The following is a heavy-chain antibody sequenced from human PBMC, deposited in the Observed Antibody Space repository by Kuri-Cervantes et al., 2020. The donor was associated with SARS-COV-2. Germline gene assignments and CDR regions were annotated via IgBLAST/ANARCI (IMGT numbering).Heavy chain of an antibody. D-gene: IGHD3-10*01. J-gene: IGHJ4*02. CDR2: ISAYNGNT. Sequence: ASVKVSCKASGYTLTSYGISWVRQAPGQGLEWMGWISAYNGNTNYAQKLQGRVTMTTDTSTSTAYMELRSLRSDDTAVYYCARNLGVLAFGELLDWGQGTLVTVSS. CDR1: GYTLTSYG. CDR3: ARNLGVLAFGELLD. V-gene: IGHV1-18*01.